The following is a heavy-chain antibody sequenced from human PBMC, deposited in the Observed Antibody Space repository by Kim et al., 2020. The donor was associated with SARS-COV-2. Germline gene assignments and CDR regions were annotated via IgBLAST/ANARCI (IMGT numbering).Heavy chain of an antibody. CDR2: IYYSGST. Sequence: SETLSLTCTVSGGSISSYYWSWIRQPPGKGLEWIGYIYYSGSTNYNPSLKSRVTISVDTSKNQFSLKLSSVTAADTAVDYCARTDDSSGYSRSEYWFDPWGQGTLVTVSS. V-gene: IGHV4-59*13. CDR3: ARTDDSSGYSRSEYWFDP. J-gene: IGHJ5*02. CDR1: GGSISSYY. D-gene: IGHD3-22*01.